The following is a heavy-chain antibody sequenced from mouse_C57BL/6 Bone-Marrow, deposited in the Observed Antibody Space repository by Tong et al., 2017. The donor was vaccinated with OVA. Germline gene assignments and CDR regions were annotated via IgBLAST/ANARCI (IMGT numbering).Heavy chain of an antibody. V-gene: IGHV5-6-3*01. J-gene: IGHJ2*01. CDR3: ARRLRLPFCYFDY. Sequence: EVQLQESGGGLVQPGESLKLSCAASGFTFSSYGMSWVRQTPDKRLELVAAINSDGGSTYYPDTMERRFIISRDNTKKTLYLQMSSLRSEDTALYYCARRLRLPFCYFDYWGQGTTLTVSS. CDR1: GFTFSSYG. D-gene: IGHD1-2*01. CDR2: INSDGGST.